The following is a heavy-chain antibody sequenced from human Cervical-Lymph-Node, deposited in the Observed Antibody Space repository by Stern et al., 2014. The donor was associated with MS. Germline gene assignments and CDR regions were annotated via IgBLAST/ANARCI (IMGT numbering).Heavy chain of an antibody. CDR2: IFPHDSDT. Sequence: EVQLEESGAEVKKPGESLKIACQSSGLRFSTHWIAWVRQKPGRVLEWMGGIFPHDSDTRYGPSFEGQVTISADQSTNTAYLQWSSLKTSDTAIYYCARHGPSTGLMSPFDSWGQGTLLTVSS. V-gene: IGHV5-51*01. J-gene: IGHJ4*02. CDR3: ARHGPSTGLMSPFDS. CDR1: GLRFSTHW. D-gene: IGHD6-19*01.